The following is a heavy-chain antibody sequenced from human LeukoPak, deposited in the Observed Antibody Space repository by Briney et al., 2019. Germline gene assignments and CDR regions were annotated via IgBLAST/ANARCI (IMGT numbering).Heavy chain of an antibody. CDR1: GGSISSSSYY. D-gene: IGHD1-26*01. CDR3: ARHRPWEYYFDY. J-gene: IGHJ4*02. Sequence: SETLSHTCTVSGGSISSSSYYWGWIRQPPGKGLEWIGSIYYSGSTYYNPSLKSRVTISVDTSKNQFSLKLSSVTAADTAVYYCARHRPWEYYFDYWGQGTLVTVSS. V-gene: IGHV4-39*01. CDR2: IYYSGST.